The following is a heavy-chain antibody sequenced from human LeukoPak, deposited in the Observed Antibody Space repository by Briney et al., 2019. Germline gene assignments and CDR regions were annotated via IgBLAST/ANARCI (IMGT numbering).Heavy chain of an antibody. D-gene: IGHD5-18*01. Sequence: ASVKVSCKASGYTFTGYYMHWVRQAPGQGLEWMGWINPNSGGTNYAQKFQGRVTMTRDTSISTAYMELSRLRSDDTAVYYCARDRGTAMGADYWGQGTLVTVSS. V-gene: IGHV1-2*02. J-gene: IGHJ4*02. CDR3: ARDRGTAMGADY. CDR1: GYTFTGYY. CDR2: INPNSGGT.